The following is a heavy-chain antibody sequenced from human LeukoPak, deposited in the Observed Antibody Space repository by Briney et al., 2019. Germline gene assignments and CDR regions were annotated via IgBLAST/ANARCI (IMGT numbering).Heavy chain of an antibody. J-gene: IGHJ1*01. Sequence: GGSLRLSCAASGFTFSSYSMNWVRQAPGKGLEWVSSISSSSSYIYYADSVKGRFTISRDNAKNSLYLQMNSLRVEDTAVYYCARVLGYCSNGVCSLQHWGQGTLVTVSS. CDR2: ISSSSSYI. CDR3: ARVLGYCSNGVCSLQH. V-gene: IGHV3-21*01. CDR1: GFTFSSYS. D-gene: IGHD2-8*01.